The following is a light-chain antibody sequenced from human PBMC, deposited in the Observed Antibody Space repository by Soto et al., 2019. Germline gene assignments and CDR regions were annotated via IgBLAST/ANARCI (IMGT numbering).Light chain of an antibody. J-gene: IGLJ3*02. Sequence: QSVLTQPPSVSSAPGQKVTISCSGSSSNIGDDYVSWYQQFPGKAPRLLIYDDDKRPSGIPDRFSGSKSGTAATLEITGLQTGDEADYYCGTWDSSLSGGVFGAGTKLTVL. CDR2: DDD. CDR1: SSNIGDDY. CDR3: GTWDSSLSGGV. V-gene: IGLV1-51*01.